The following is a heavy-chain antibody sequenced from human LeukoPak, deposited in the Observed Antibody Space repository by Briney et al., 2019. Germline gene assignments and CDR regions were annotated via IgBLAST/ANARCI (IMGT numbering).Heavy chain of an antibody. CDR3: AKDLQYSSYYYYGMDV. Sequence: PGGSLRLSCAASGFTFNIYWMHWVRHAPGKGLVWVSRINSDGRSTRYADSVKGRFTISRDNSKNTLYLQMNSLRAEDTAVYYCAKDLQYSSYYYYGMDVWGQGTTVTVSS. CDR1: GFTFNIYW. D-gene: IGHD6-19*01. CDR2: INSDGRST. J-gene: IGHJ6*02. V-gene: IGHV3-74*01.